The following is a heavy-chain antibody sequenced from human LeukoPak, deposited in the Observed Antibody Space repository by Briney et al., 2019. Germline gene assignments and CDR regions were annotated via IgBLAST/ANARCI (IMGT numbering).Heavy chain of an antibody. CDR1: GFTFSSYW. CDR2: ISYDGSNK. J-gene: IGHJ4*02. V-gene: IGHV3-30*18. Sequence: GGSLRLSCAASGFTFSSYWMSWVRQAPGKGLEWVAVISYDGSNKYYADSVKGRFTISRDNSKNTLYLQMNSLRAEDTAVYYCAKVESTIYYFDYWGQGTLVTVSS. D-gene: IGHD5/OR15-5a*01. CDR3: AKVESTIYYFDY.